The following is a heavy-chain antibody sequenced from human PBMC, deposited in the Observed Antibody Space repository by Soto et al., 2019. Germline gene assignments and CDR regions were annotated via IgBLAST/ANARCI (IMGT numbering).Heavy chain of an antibody. CDR1: GGSISSSNYY. D-gene: IGHD6-13*01. J-gene: IGHJ4*02. Sequence: QLQLQESGPGLVKPSETLSLTCTVSGGSISSSNYYWGWIRQPPGKGLAWIGNIYYSGTTFYNPSLKSRVTISVDTAQNQFSLNLSSVTAADTAVYYCARRAGVSSWYFGRVDYLGQGTLVTVSS. CDR3: ARRAGVSSWYFGRVDY. CDR2: IYYSGTT. V-gene: IGHV4-39*01.